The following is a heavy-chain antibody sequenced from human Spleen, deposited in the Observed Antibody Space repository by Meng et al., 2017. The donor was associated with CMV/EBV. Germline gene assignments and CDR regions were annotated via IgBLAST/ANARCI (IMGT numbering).Heavy chain of an antibody. CDR2: ISSSSSYR. Sequence: GGSLRLSCAASGFTFNTRTMNWVRQAPRKGLEWVSSISSSSSYRYYADSVKGRFTISRDNAENSLYLQMNSLRAEDTAVYYCARDRGEYYYYGMDVWGQGTTVTVSS. V-gene: IGHV3-21*01. CDR1: GFTFNTRT. J-gene: IGHJ6*02. D-gene: IGHD3-16*01. CDR3: ARDRGEYYYYGMDV.